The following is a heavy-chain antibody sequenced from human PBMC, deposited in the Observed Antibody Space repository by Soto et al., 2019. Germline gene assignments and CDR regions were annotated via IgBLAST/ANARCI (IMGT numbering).Heavy chain of an antibody. CDR3: AKERLLWDLDY. D-gene: IGHD3-10*01. J-gene: IGHJ4*02. CDR2: ISHDGSDK. Sequence: GGSLRLSCAASGFSFSSYGMHWVRQAPGKGLEWVAVISHDGSDKYYADSVKGRFIIYRDNSKNTLYLQTNSLRVEDTAVYYCAKERLLWDLDYWGQGTLVTVSS. CDR1: GFSFSSYG. V-gene: IGHV3-30*18.